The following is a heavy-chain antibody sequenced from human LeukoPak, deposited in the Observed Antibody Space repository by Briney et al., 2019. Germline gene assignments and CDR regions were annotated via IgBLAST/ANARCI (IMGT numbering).Heavy chain of an antibody. CDR2: ISSSSSYI. CDR1: GFTFSSYS. CDR3: AVWFGTYYYYGMDV. J-gene: IGHJ6*02. V-gene: IGHV3-21*01. D-gene: IGHD3-10*01. Sequence: PGGSLRLSCAASGFTFSSYSMNWVRQAPGKGLEWVSSISSSSSYIYYADSVKGRFTISRDNAKNSLYLQMNSLRAEDTAVYYCAVWFGTYYYYGMDVWGQGTTVTVSS.